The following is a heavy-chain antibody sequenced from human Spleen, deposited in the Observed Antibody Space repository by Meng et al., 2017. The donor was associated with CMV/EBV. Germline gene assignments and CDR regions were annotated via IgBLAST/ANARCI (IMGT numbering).Heavy chain of an antibody. D-gene: IGHD5-12*01. V-gene: IGHV1-18*01. J-gene: IGHJ5*02. CDR1: YTFTSYG. Sequence: YTFTSYGISWVRQAPGQGLEWMGWISAYNGNTNYAQKLQGRVTMTTDTSTSTAYMELRSLRSDDTAVYYCARDRRVSDYDDSNWFDPWGQGTLVTVSS. CDR2: ISAYNGNT. CDR3: ARDRRVSDYDDSNWFDP.